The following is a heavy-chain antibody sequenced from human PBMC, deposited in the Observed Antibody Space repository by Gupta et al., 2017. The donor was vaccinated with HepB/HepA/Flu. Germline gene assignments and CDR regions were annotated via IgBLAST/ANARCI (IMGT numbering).Heavy chain of an antibody. CDR2: IWYDGSKK. CDR1: GFTFSSYG. J-gene: IGHJ6*02. CDR3: VTDRRKGWSRTHYYHYGMDV. Sequence: QVQLVESGGGVVQPGRSLRLSCAASGFTFSSYGMHWVRQAPGKGLEWLAFIWYDGSKKYYADSVKGRFTISRDYSKNTLYLQMKSLSAGDTALYYCVTDRRKGWSRTHYYHYGMDVWGRGTSVTVSS. V-gene: IGHV3-33*01. D-gene: IGHD1-14*01.